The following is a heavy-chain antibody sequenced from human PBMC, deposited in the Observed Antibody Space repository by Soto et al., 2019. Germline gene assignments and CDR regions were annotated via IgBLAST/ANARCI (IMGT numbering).Heavy chain of an antibody. CDR2: IYHSGST. V-gene: IGHV4-38-2*01. J-gene: IGHJ4*02. D-gene: IGHD3-22*01. CDR1: DYSISSGYY. CDR3: ARILYYYDSSGYYYGGGYFDY. Sequence: NPSETLSLTCAVSDYSISSGYYWGWIRQPPGKGLEWIGTIYHSGSTYYNSSLRSRVTMSVDTSKNQFSLRLRSVTAADTAVYYCARILYYYDSSGYYYGGGYFDYWGQGTLVTVSS.